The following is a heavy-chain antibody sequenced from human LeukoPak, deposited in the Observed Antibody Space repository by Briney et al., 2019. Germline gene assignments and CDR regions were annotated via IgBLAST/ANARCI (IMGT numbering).Heavy chain of an antibody. D-gene: IGHD6-19*01. CDR2: ISYDGSNK. J-gene: IGHJ4*02. CDR1: GFTFSSYA. CDR3: ARDRGSGWYHFDY. V-gene: IGHV3-30-3*01. Sequence: GGALRLSCAASGFTFSSYAMHWVRQAPGKGLEWVAVISYDGSNKYYADAVKGRFTISRDNSKNTLYLQMNRLRAEDTAVYYCARDRGSGWYHFDYWGQGTLVTVSS.